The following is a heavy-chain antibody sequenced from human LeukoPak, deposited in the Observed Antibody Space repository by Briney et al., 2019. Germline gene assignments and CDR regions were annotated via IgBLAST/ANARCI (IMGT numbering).Heavy chain of an antibody. J-gene: IGHJ2*01. CDR1: GFTFSTYA. CDR3: AKSMTLQWRGFFDL. CDR2: ISDSGAST. D-gene: IGHD6-19*01. Sequence: PGGSLRLSCAASGFTFSTYAMSWVRQAPGKGLEWVSTISDSGASTYYADSVRGRFTISRGNSKNTLYLQKNSLRADDTAIYYCAKSMTLQWRGFFDLWGRGTHVTVSS. V-gene: IGHV3-23*01.